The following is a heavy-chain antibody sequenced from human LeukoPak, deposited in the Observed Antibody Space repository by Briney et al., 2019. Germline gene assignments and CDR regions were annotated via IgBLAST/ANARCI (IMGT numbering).Heavy chain of an antibody. Sequence: SETLSLTCAVYGGSFSGYYWNWIRQPPGKGLEWIGEINHCGSTNYNASLKSRVTISVGTSKNQFSLKLSSVTAADTAVYYCARVDQLARGYFAYWGQGILVTASS. CDR3: ARVDQLARGYFAY. CDR1: GGSFSGYY. J-gene: IGHJ4*02. D-gene: IGHD6-6*01. CDR2: INHCGST. V-gene: IGHV4-34*01.